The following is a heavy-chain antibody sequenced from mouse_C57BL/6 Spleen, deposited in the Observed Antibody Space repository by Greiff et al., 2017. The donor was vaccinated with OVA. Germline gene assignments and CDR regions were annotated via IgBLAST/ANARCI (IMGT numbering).Heavy chain of an antibody. CDR3: ARRGGRDYYAMDY. J-gene: IGHJ4*01. Sequence: VQLQQSGAELARPGASVKLSCKASGYTFTSYGISWVKQRTGQGLEWIGEIYPRSGNTYYNEKFKGKATLTADKSSSTAYMELRSLTSEDSAVYFCARRGGRDYYAMDYWGQGTSVTVSS. CDR2: IYPRSGNT. CDR1: GYTFTSYG. V-gene: IGHV1-81*01.